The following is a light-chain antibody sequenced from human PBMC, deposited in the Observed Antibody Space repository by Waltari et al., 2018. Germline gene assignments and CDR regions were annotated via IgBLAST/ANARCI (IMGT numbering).Light chain of an antibody. CDR1: QDISNY. Sequence: DIKMTQSPSAMSASVGDRVTITCRANQDISNYLAWFQQKAGKVPKSLIYAASDLQSGVPSRFSGSGSGTEVTLTISNLQPEDFATYYCLQHHTYPLTFGGGTKVEI. J-gene: IGKJ4*01. CDR2: AAS. CDR3: LQHHTYPLT. V-gene: IGKV1-17*03.